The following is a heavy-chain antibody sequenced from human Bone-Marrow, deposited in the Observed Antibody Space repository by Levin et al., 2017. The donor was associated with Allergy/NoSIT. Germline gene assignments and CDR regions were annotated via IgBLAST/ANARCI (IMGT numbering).Heavy chain of an antibody. Sequence: GASVKVSCKASGYTFTSYAMNWVRQAPGQGLEWMGWINTNTGNPTYAQGFTGRFVFSLDTSVSTAYLQISSLKAEDTAVYYCARDPFYYRRQGANWFDPWGQGTLVTVSS. J-gene: IGHJ5*02. CDR1: GYTFTSYA. CDR3: ARDPFYYRRQGANWFDP. D-gene: IGHD3-10*01. V-gene: IGHV7-4-1*02. CDR2: INTNTGNP.